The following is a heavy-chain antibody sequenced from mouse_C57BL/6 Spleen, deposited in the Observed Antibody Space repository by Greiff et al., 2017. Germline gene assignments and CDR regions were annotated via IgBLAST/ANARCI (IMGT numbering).Heavy chain of an antibody. Sequence: VQLQQSGAELVKPGASVKLSCKASGYSFTSYWMHWVKQRPGQGLEWIGMIHPNSGSTNYNEKFKSKDTLTVDKSSSTAYMQLRSLTSEDSAVYYYSSDGIDYWGQGTTLTVSS. CDR2: IHPNSGST. CDR1: GYSFTSYW. D-gene: IGHD1-1*01. CDR3: SSDGIDY. J-gene: IGHJ2*01. V-gene: IGHV1-64*01.